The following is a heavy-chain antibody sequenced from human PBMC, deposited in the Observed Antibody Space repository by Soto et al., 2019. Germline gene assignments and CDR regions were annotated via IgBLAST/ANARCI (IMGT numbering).Heavy chain of an antibody. D-gene: IGHD6-6*01. CDR1: GFTFSSYA. V-gene: IGHV3-23*01. J-gene: IGHJ6*03. CDR3: AKDRHSSSTYYYYDYMDV. Sequence: EVQLLESGGGLVQPGGSLRLSCAASGFTFSSYAMSWVRQAPGKGLEWVSAISGSGGSTYYADSVKGRFTISRDNSKNTLYLQINSLRAEDTAVYYCAKDRHSSSTYYYYDYMDVWGKGTTVTVSS. CDR2: ISGSGGST.